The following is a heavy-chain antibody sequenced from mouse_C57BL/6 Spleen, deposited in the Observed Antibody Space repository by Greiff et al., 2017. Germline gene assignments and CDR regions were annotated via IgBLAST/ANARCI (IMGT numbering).Heavy chain of an antibody. V-gene: IGHV1-82*01. CDR1: GYAFSSSW. D-gene: IGHD1-1*01. CDR2: IYPGDGDT. J-gene: IGHJ2*01. CDR3: ARVPYYYGSFDY. Sequence: VQLQQSGPELVKPGASVKISCKASGYAFSSSWMNWVKQRPGKGLEWIGRIYPGDGDTNYNGKFKGKATLTADKSSSTAYMQLSSLTSEDSAVYFCARVPYYYGSFDYWGQGTTLTVSS.